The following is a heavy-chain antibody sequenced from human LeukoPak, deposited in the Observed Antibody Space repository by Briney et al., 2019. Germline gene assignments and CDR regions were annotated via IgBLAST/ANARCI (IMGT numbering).Heavy chain of an antibody. CDR1: GYTFTSYG. CDR2: ISAYNGNT. J-gene: IGHJ3*02. D-gene: IGHD2-2*01. Sequence: GASVKVSCKASGYTFTSYGISWVRQAPGQGLEWMGWISAYNGNTNYAQKLQGRVTMTTDTSTSTVYMELSSLRSEDTAVYYCARGEYCSSTSCNDLGFAFDIWGQGTMVTVSS. V-gene: IGHV1-18*04. CDR3: ARGEYCSSTSCNDLGFAFDI.